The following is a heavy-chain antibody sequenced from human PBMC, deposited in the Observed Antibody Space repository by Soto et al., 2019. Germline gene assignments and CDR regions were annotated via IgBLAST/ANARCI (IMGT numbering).Heavy chain of an antibody. V-gene: IGHV4-4*02. CDR2: IHYSGTT. J-gene: IGHJ6*02. Sequence: QVQLQESGPGLVKSSGPLSLTCAVSGVSISSSHWWTWVRQPPGKVLEWIGEIHYSGTTNYNPPLGGRVTISADKSKNQFSLNLSSVTAADTAIYYCARCAYGSYTFGIDVWGQGTTVTVSS. D-gene: IGHD3-3*01. CDR3: ARCAYGSYTFGIDV. CDR1: GVSISSSHW.